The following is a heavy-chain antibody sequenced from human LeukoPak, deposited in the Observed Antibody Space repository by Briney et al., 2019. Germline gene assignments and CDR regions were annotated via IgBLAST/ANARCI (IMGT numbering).Heavy chain of an antibody. Sequence: PGGSLRLSCAASGLTFSNYAMAWVRQAPGKGLEWVSGISDSGGSTYYTDSVKGRFTISRDNSKNTLYLQMNSLRAEDTAIYYCAKKYSTGLDPWGQGTLVTVSS. CDR3: AKKYSTGLDP. D-gene: IGHD1-26*01. V-gene: IGHV3-23*01. CDR2: ISDSGGST. J-gene: IGHJ5*02. CDR1: GLTFSNYA.